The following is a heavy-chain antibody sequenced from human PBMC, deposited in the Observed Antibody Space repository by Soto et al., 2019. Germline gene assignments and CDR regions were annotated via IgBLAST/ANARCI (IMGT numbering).Heavy chain of an antibody. V-gene: IGHV3-7*01. CDR3: ANDGGWHFGY. J-gene: IGHJ4*01. Sequence: EVQLVESGGCLVQPGGSLRLSCAASGFIFSTHWMTWARQGAGKGLEWLATIKHDAGVAYYADYVKGRFTIPRDNAKHSLYLQMNSLRDDDTAVYYCANDGGWHFGYWGPGPLVTVSS. CDR1: GFIFSTHW. CDR2: IKHDAGVA. D-gene: IGHD6-19*01.